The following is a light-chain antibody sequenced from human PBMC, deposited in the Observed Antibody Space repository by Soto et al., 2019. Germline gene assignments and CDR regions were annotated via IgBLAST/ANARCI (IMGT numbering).Light chain of an antibody. J-gene: IGKJ2*01. CDR2: DAS. V-gene: IGKV3-11*01. Sequence: EIVLTQSPATLSLSPGQRATLSCRASQSVSSYLAWYQQKPGQAPRLLIYDASTRATDVPARFSGSGSGTDFTLTINSLEPEDFAVYYCQQRTHWLYTFGQGTKLEI. CDR1: QSVSSY. CDR3: QQRTHWLYT.